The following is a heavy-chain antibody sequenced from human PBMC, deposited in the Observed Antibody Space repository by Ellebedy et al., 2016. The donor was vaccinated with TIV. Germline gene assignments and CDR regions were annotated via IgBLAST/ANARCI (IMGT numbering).Heavy chain of an antibody. V-gene: IGHV1-46*01. CDR3: ARGDKYYYESSGYYYTY. D-gene: IGHD3-22*01. Sequence: ASVKVSCKASGYTFTSYFMYWVRQAPGQGLEWMGIINPSGGDTNYAQRFQGRVTMTRDTSTITVYMELSSLRSEDTAVYYCARGDKYYYESSGYYYTYWGQGTLVAVSS. J-gene: IGHJ4*02. CDR2: INPSGGDT. CDR1: GYTFTSYF.